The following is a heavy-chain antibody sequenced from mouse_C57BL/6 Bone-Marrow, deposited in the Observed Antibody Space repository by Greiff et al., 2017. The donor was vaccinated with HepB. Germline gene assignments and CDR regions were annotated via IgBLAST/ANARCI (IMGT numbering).Heavy chain of an antibody. CDR3: ARALSTMITLDY. CDR2: ISSGGSYT. D-gene: IGHD2-4*01. CDR1: GFTFSSYG. J-gene: IGHJ2*01. Sequence: EVQVVESGGDLVKPGGSLKLSCAASGFTFSSYGMSWVRQTPDKRLEWVATISSGGSYTYYPDSVKGRFTISRDNAKNTLYLQMSSLKSEDTAMYYCARALSTMITLDYWGQGTTLTVSS. V-gene: IGHV5-6*01.